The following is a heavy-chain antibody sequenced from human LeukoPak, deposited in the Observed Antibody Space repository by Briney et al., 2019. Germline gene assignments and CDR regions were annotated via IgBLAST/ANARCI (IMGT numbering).Heavy chain of an antibody. V-gene: IGHV4-39*07. CDR3: ARVGIAVAGQDVFRYYFDY. J-gene: IGHJ4*02. D-gene: IGHD6-19*01. Sequence: PSETLSLTCTVSGGSISSSSYYWGWIRQPPGKGLEWIGSIYYSGSTYYNPSLKSRVTISVDKSKNQFSLKLSSVTAADTAVYYCARVGIAVAGQDVFRYYFDYWGQGTLVTVSS. CDR2: IYYSGST. CDR1: GGSISSSSYY.